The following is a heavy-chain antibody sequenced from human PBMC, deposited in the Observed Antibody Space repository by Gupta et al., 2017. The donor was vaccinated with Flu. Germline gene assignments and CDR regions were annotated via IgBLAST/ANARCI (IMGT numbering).Heavy chain of an antibody. Sequence: EVHLVESGGGLVQPGGSLRLTCVISGFSLSASHMNWIRQVPGKGPEWISYIGSGGNTDYADSVRGRFTISRDNARDSVFLQMNSLRDEDTALYYCARDLDWAFIVGGQGVLVTVSS. V-gene: IGHV3-48*02. D-gene: IGHD3-16*02. CDR1: GFSLSASH. J-gene: IGHJ4*02. CDR3: ARDLDWAFIV. CDR2: IGSGGNT.